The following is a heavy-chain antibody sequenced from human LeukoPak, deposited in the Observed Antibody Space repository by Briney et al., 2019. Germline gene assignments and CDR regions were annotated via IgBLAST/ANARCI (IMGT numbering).Heavy chain of an antibody. J-gene: IGHJ4*02. CDR3: ARAPHFFDTSGSRYYFDY. CDR2: IYYSGNT. V-gene: IGHV4-39*07. Sequence: SETLSLTCSVSGGSIRSTTYYWGWIRQPPGKGLEWIGSIYYSGNTYYSPSLMSRVTISVDTSKNQFSLNLSSVTAADTAVYYCARAPHFFDTSGSRYYFDYWGQGALVTVSS. D-gene: IGHD3-22*01. CDR1: GGSIRSTTYY.